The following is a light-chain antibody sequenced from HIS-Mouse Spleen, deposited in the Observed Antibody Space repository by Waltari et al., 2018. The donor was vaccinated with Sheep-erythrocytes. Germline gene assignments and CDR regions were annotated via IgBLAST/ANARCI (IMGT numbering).Light chain of an antibody. Sequence: EIVMTQSPATLSVSPGERATLSCRASQSVSSNLAWYQQTPGQAPRLLIYGASTRATGSPARFSGSGSGTEFTLTISSMQSEDFAVYYCQQYNNWPPPYTFGQGTKLEIK. V-gene: IGKV3-15*01. CDR2: GAS. CDR3: QQYNNWPPPYT. CDR1: QSVSSN. J-gene: IGKJ2*01.